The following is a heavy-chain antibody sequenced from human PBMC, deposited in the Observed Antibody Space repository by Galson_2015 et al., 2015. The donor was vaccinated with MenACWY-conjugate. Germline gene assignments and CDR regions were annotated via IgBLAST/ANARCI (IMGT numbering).Heavy chain of an antibody. CDR1: GYTSTTYW. CDR2: ISPGDSYT. V-gene: IGHV5-51*01. CDR3: TRRLPGGRGMDV. Sequence: QSGAEVKKPGESLKISLKGFGYTSTTYWVVWVRQVPGKALEWMGIISPGDSYTRYNPAFQGQVTISADKSSSTAYLQWNSLQASDTAMYYCTRRLPGGRGMDVWGQGTTVTVSS. J-gene: IGHJ6*02. D-gene: IGHD1-26*01.